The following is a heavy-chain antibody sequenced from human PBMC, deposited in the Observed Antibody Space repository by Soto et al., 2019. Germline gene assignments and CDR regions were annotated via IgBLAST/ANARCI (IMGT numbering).Heavy chain of an antibody. V-gene: IGHV1-69*12. CDR3: AIHRAGDYYYGMDV. CDR1: GGTFSSYA. Sequence: QVQLVQSGAEVKKPGSSVKVSCKASGGTFSSYAISWVRQAPGQGLEWMGGITPIFGTANYAQKFQGRVTITADESTSTAYMELSSLRSEDTAVYYCAIHRAGDYYYGMDVWGQGTTVTVSS. J-gene: IGHJ6*02. D-gene: IGHD6-13*01. CDR2: ITPIFGTA.